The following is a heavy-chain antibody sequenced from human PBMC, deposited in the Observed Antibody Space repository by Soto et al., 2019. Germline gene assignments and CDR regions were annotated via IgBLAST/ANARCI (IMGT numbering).Heavy chain of an antibody. Sequence: GGSLRLSCAASGFTFSNYALHWVRQAPGKGLEWVAVISNDGSDKYYADSVKGRFTISRDNSKNTLYLQMNSLRIGDAGVYYCARDIVLIEAAIYYYYYGMDVWGLGTTVTVSS. CDR2: ISNDGSDK. V-gene: IGHV3-30-3*01. CDR3: ARDIVLIEAAIYYYYYGMDV. CDR1: GFTFSNYA. J-gene: IGHJ6*02. D-gene: IGHD2-8*01.